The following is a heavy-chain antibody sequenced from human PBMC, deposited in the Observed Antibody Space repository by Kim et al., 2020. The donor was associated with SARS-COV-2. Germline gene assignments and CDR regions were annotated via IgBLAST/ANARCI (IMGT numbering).Heavy chain of an antibody. Sequence: GGSLRLSCAASGFTFSNAWMSWVRQAPGKGLEWVGRIKSKTDGGTTDYAAPVKGRFTISRDDSKNTLYLQMNSLKTEDTAVYYCTTDRRAIFGVVISHDYYYYGMDVWGQGTTVTVSS. CDR3: TTDRRAIFGVVISHDYYYYGMDV. V-gene: IGHV3-15*01. D-gene: IGHD3-3*01. CDR1: GFTFSNAW. CDR2: IKSKTDGGTT. J-gene: IGHJ6*02.